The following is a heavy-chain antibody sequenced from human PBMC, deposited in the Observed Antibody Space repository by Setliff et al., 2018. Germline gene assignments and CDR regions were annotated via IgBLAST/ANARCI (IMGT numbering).Heavy chain of an antibody. CDR1: GFTFSSYA. CDR2: ISGSGGST. J-gene: IGHJ4*02. V-gene: IGHV3-23*01. D-gene: IGHD6-13*01. CDR3: AKDRGGHSSWYYYNDSKGIWWDY. Sequence: GGSLRLSCAASGFTFSSYAMSWVRQAPGKGLEWVSAISGSGGSTYYADSVKGRFTISRDNSKNTLYLQMNSLRAEDTAVYYCAKDRGGHSSWYYYNDSKGIWWDYWGQGTLVTVSS.